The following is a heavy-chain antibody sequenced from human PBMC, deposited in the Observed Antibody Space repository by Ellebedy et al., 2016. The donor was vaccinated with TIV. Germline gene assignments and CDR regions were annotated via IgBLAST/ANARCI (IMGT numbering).Heavy chain of an antibody. CDR3: ARDPGYGAFDV. D-gene: IGHD5-18*01. J-gene: IGHJ3*01. CDR2: IKSDGSKR. CDR1: GFTFSHYW. Sequence: GESLKISCAASGFTFSHYWMSWVRQVPGKEPEEVAQIKSDGSKRSYVDSVRGRFTISRDNVQNSLYLQMNFLRAEDTAVYFCARDPGYGAFDVWGQGTTVIVSS. V-gene: IGHV3-7*01.